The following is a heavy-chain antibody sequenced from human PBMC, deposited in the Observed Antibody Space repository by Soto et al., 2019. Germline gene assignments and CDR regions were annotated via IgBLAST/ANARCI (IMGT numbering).Heavy chain of an antibody. V-gene: IGHV3-30*18. Sequence: GGSLRLSCAASGFTFSSYGMHWVRQAPGKGLEWVAVISYDGSNKYYADSVKGRFTISRDNSKNTLYLQMNSLRAEDTAVYYCAKDMQRLVQYYYGMDVWGQGTTVTVS. CDR2: ISYDGSNK. D-gene: IGHD6-13*01. CDR1: GFTFSSYG. CDR3: AKDMQRLVQYYYGMDV. J-gene: IGHJ6*02.